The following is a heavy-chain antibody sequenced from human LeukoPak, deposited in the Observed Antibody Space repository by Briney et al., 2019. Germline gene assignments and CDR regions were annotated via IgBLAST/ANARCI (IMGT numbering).Heavy chain of an antibody. J-gene: IGHJ4*02. Sequence: GGSLRLSCAASGFTFSSYNMNWVRQAPGKGLEWVSSISFSSTYIYYADSVKGRFTISRDNSKNTLYLQMNSLRTEDTAVYYCAKGGVIQLWLLDYWGQGTLVTVSS. CDR3: AKGGVIQLWLLDY. V-gene: IGHV3-21*01. D-gene: IGHD5-18*01. CDR1: GFTFSSYN. CDR2: ISFSSTYI.